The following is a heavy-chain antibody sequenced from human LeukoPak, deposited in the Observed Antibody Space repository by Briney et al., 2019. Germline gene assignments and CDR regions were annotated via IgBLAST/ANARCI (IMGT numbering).Heavy chain of an antibody. CDR3: ASDSSGYYNAFDI. J-gene: IGHJ3*02. D-gene: IGHD3-22*01. Sequence: ASVKVSCKASGYTFTGYYMHWVRQAPGQGLEWMGWINPNSGGTNYAQKFQGRVIMTRDTSISTAYMELSRLRSDDTAVYYCASDSSGYYNAFDIWGQGTMVTVSS. V-gene: IGHV1-2*02. CDR2: INPNSGGT. CDR1: GYTFTGYY.